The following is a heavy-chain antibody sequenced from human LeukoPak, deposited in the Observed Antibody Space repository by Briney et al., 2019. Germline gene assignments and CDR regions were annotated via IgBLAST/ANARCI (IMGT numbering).Heavy chain of an antibody. V-gene: IGHV4-59*01. CDR3: ASGYSNYFDY. CDR2: IYYSGST. Sequence: PSETLSLTCTVSGDSISSYYWSWIRQPPGKGLEWIGYIYYSGSTNYNPSLKSRVTISVDTSKIQFSLKLSSVTAADTAVYYCASGYSNYFDYWGQGTLVTVSS. CDR1: GDSISSYY. J-gene: IGHJ4*02. D-gene: IGHD6-13*01.